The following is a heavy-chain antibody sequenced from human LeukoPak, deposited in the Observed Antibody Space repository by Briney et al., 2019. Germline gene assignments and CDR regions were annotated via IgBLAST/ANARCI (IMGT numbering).Heavy chain of an antibody. V-gene: IGHV4-59*01. J-gene: IGHJ6*03. CDR1: GGSISSYY. CDR3: AREPPYYDFWSGYYETPGYMDV. D-gene: IGHD3-3*01. CDR2: IYYSGST. Sequence: SETLSLTCTVSGGSISSYYWSWIRQPPGKGLEWIGYIYYSGSTNYNPSLKSRVTISVDTSKNQFSLKLSSVTAADTAVYYCAREPPYYDFWSGYYETPGYMDVWGKGTTVTVSS.